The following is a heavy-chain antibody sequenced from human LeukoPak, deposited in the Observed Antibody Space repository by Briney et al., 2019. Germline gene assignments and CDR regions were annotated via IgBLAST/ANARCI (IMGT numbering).Heavy chain of an antibody. V-gene: IGHV4-39*07. CDR1: GGSISSSSYY. CDR3: ARVPNRARSTSCCHYFDY. CDR2: INHSGST. D-gene: IGHD2-2*01. Sequence: PSETLSLTCTVSGGSISSSSYYWGWIRQPPGKGLEWIGEINHSGSTNYNPSLKSRVTISVDTSKNQFSLKLSSVTAADTAVYYCARVPNRARSTSCCHYFDYWGQGTLVTVSS. J-gene: IGHJ4*02.